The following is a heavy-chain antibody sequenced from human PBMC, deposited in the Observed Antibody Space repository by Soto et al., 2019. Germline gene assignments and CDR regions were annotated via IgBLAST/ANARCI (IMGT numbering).Heavy chain of an antibody. CDR2: INPSGGST. V-gene: IGHV1-46*01. J-gene: IGHJ4*02. Sequence: QVQLVQSGAEVKKSGASVKVFCKTSGYTFTSYYIHWVRQAPGQGLEWMGIINPSGGSTSYAQKFQGRVTMTRDTSTSTVYMELSSLRSEDTAVYYCARRDGGYSYGVDYWGQGTLVTVSS. CDR1: GYTFTSYY. D-gene: IGHD5-18*01. CDR3: ARRDGGYSYGVDY.